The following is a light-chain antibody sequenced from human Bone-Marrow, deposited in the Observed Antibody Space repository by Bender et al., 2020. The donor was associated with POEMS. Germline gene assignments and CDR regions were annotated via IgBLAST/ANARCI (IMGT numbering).Light chain of an antibody. V-gene: IGLV2-23*01. CDR2: EDT. CDR1: SSDVGSHIP. J-gene: IGLJ3*02. Sequence: QSALTQPASVSGSRGQSITISCTGTSSDVGSHIPVSWYQHHPGKAPKLLIYEDTKRPSGVSNRFSGSKSGNAASLTISGLQSEDAADYCCSTWDDRLDAWLFGGGTKLTVL. CDR3: STWDDRLDAWL.